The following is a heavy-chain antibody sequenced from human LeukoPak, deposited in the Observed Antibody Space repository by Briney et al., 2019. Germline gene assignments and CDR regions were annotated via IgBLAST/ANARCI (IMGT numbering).Heavy chain of an antibody. CDR2: IYYSGST. V-gene: IGHV4-39*01. CDR1: GGSISSSTSY. J-gene: IGHJ6*02. Sequence: SETLSLTCTVSGGSISSSTSYWGWIRQPPGKGLEWIGTIYYSGSTFYAPSLASRVTISVDTSKNQFSLKLSSATAADTAVYYCGRSIGYCTGGSCSYGMDVWGQGTTVTVSS. D-gene: IGHD2-15*01. CDR3: GRSIGYCTGGSCSYGMDV.